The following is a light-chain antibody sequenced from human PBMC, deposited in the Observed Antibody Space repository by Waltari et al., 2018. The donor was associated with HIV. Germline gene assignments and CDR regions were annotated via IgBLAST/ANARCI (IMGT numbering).Light chain of an antibody. CDR2: SNN. Sequence: QSVLTQPPSASGTPGQRVTISCSGSSSNIGSNTVNWYQQVPGTAPKLLIYSNNQRPSGVPDRFSGSQSGTSASLAISGLQSEDEVDYFCASWDDRLSGWVFGGGTKLTVL. CDR3: ASWDDRLSGWV. J-gene: IGLJ3*02. CDR1: SSNIGSNT. V-gene: IGLV1-44*01.